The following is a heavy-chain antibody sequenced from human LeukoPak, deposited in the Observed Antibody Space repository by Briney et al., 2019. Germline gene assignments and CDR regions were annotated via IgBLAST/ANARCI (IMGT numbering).Heavy chain of an antibody. D-gene: IGHD2-15*01. CDR2: INPNSGGT. J-gene: IGHJ4*02. Sequence: ASVKVSCKASGYTFTGYYMHWVRQAPGQGLEWMGWINPNSGGTNYAQKFQGRVTMTRDTSISTTYMELSRLRSDDTAVYYCARGHCSGGVCYDFDYWGQGTLVTVSS. CDR1: GYTFTGYY. V-gene: IGHV1-2*02. CDR3: ARGHCSGGVCYDFDY.